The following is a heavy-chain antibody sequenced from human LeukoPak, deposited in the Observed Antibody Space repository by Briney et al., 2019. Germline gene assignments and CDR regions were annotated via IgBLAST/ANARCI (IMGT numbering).Heavy chain of an antibody. Sequence: SGGSLRLSCAASGFTVSSNYMSWVRQAPGKGLEWVSAISGSGGSTYYADSVKGRFTISSDNSKNTLYLQMNSLRAEDTAVYYCAKGGGSSWYGYYYYYMDVWGKGTTVTVSS. CDR2: ISGSGGST. V-gene: IGHV3-23*01. CDR1: GFTVSSNY. CDR3: AKGGGSSWYGYYYYYMDV. J-gene: IGHJ6*03. D-gene: IGHD6-13*01.